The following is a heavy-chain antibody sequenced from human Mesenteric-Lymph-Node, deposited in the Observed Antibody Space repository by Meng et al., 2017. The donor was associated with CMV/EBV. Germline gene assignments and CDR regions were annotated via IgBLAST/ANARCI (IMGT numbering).Heavy chain of an antibody. CDR1: GFAFNTYA. J-gene: IGHJ4*02. CDR2: ISGRGTNT. Sequence: GESLKISCAASGFAFNTYAMNWVRQAPGKGLEWVSAISGRGTNTYYADSVKGRFTISRDNSKSTLYLQMNNLRAEDTAVYFCARARAHDYWGQGTLVTVSS. CDR3: ARARAHDY. V-gene: IGHV3-23*01.